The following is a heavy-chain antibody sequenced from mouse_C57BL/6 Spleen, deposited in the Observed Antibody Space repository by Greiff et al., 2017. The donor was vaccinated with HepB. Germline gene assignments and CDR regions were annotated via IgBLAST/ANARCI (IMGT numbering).Heavy chain of an antibody. CDR3: ARSQLRPYFDY. Sequence: QVQLKESGTELVKPGASVKLSCKASGYTFTSYWMHWVKQRPGQGLEWIGNINPSNGGTNYNEKFKSKATLTVDKSSSTAYMQLSSLTSEDSAVYYCARSQLRPYFDYWGQGTTLTVSS. CDR2: INPSNGGT. V-gene: IGHV1-53*01. J-gene: IGHJ2*01. D-gene: IGHD3-2*02. CDR1: GYTFTSYW.